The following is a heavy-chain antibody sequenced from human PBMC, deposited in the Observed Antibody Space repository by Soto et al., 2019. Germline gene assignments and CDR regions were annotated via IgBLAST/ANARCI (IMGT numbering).Heavy chain of an antibody. CDR3: ARVSLGGGGYYYGMDV. V-gene: IGHV4-30-2*01. CDR1: GDSMSSGGYS. J-gene: IGHJ6*02. D-gene: IGHD3-16*01. Sequence: QLQLQESGSGLVKPSQTLSLTCTVSGDSMSSGGYSWSWIRQPPGKGLEWIGYIYHTGSTYYNPSLQSRVTISLDRSKNQFSLKLSSVPAADTAVYYCARVSLGGGGYYYGMDVWGQGTTVTVSS. CDR2: IYHTGST.